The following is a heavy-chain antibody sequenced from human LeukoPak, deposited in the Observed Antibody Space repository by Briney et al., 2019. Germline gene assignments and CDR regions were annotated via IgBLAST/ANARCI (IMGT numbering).Heavy chain of an antibody. V-gene: IGHV3-23*01. J-gene: IGHJ4*02. CDR1: GFTFSSYA. Sequence: PGGSLRLSCAASGFTFSSYAMSWVRQAPGKGLEWVSAISGSGGSTYYADSVKGRFTISRDNSKSTLYLQMNSLRAEDTAVYYCAKDVLELYDIYDYWGQGTLVTVSS. CDR2: ISGSGGST. D-gene: IGHD3-9*01. CDR3: AKDVLELYDIYDY.